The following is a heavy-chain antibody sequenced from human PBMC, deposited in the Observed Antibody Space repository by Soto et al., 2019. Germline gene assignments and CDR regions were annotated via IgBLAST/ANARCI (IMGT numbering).Heavy chain of an antibody. CDR1: GFTFSEYS. V-gene: IGHV3-48*02. Sequence: GGSLRLSCAASGFTFSEYSMAWVRQAPGKGPEWVSYIRGSSGVIYYVDSVKGRFTVSRDNAKNSLFLQMNSLRQEETAVYYCARQEVRGTLRWFHXWGQGTRVTVSX. D-gene: IGHD3-10*01. CDR2: IRGSSGVI. CDR3: ARQEVRGTLRWFHX. J-gene: IGHJ5*02.